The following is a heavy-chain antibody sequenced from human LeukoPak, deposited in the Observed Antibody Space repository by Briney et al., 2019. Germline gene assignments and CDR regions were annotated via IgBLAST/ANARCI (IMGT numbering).Heavy chain of an antibody. CDR2: INSDGINT. CDR3: ARHASVVTAIEEGDY. Sequence: PGGSLRLSCAASGFTFSNYWMHWVRQAPGKGLVWVSRINSDGINTSYADSVKGRFTISRDNSKNTLYLQMNSLRAEDTAVYYCARHASVVTAIEEGDYWGQGTLVTVSS. D-gene: IGHD2-21*02. J-gene: IGHJ4*02. V-gene: IGHV3-74*01. CDR1: GFTFSNYW.